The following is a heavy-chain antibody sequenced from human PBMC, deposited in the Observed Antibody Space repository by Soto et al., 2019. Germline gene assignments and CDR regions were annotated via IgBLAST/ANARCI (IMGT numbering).Heavy chain of an antibody. V-gene: IGHV3-15*01. CDR2: IKSKTDGGTT. CDR3: TTECSSTSCYVDYYYGMDV. J-gene: IGHJ6*02. CDR1: GFTFSNAW. Sequence: GSLRLSCAASGFTFSNAWMSWVRQAPGKGLEWVGRIKSKTDGGTTDYAAPVKGRFTISRDDSKNTLYLQMNSLKTEDTAVYYCTTECSSTSCYVDYYYGMDVWGQGTTVTVSS. D-gene: IGHD2-2*01.